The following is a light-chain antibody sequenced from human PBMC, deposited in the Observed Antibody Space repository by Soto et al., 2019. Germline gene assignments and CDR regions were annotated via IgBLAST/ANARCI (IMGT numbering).Light chain of an antibody. CDR1: SSNIGAGYV. J-gene: IGLJ3*02. V-gene: IGLV1-40*01. CDR2: SNT. CDR3: QSYDSSLSGWV. Sequence: QSALTQPPSVSGAPGQRVTICCTGTSSNIGAGYVVHWYQQLPGRAPKLLIFSNTNRPSVVPDRFSGFKSGTSTSLAITGLQAEDEADYYCQSYDSSLSGWVFGGGTKLTVL.